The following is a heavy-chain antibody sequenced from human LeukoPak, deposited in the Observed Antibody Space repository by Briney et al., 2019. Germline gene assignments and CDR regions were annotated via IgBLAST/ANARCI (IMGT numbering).Heavy chain of an antibody. Sequence: SETLSLTCSVSGGSISSCTYSWGWIRQPPGKGLEWIGSFSCSGSTYYNPSLKSRVTISVDTSKSQFSLYMDSVTAADTAVYYCARSLTAYSHFDYWGQGTLFTVSS. D-gene: IGHD1-20*01. J-gene: IGHJ4*02. CDR1: GGSISSCTYS. CDR2: FSCSGST. CDR3: ARSLTAYSHFDY. V-gene: IGHV4-39*07.